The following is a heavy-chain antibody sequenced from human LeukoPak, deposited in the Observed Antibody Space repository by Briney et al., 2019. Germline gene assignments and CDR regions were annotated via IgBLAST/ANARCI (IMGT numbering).Heavy chain of an antibody. J-gene: IGHJ4*02. CDR2: ISGSGGST. CDR3: AKELRSVLAYCGGDCYYDY. Sequence: GGSLRLSCAASGFTLSSYSTNWVRQAPGKGLEWVSAISGSGGSTYYADSVKGRFTISRDNSKNTLYLQMNSLRAEDTALYYCAKELRSVLAYCGGDCYYDYWGQGTLVTVSS. CDR1: GFTLSSYS. V-gene: IGHV3-23*01. D-gene: IGHD2-21*02.